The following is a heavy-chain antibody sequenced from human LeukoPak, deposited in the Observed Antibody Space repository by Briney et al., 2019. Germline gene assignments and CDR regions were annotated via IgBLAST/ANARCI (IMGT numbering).Heavy chain of an antibody. D-gene: IGHD5-12*01. CDR1: GFTFSSYE. V-gene: IGHV3-48*03. CDR3: VRDGGVSGYDLLDY. CDR2: IDTSSGTI. J-gene: IGHJ4*02. Sequence: GGSLRLSCAASGFTFSSYEMNWVRQAPGKGLEWVSYIDTSSGTIHYADSVKGRFTISRDNAKSSLYLQMNSLRAEDTAVYYCVRDGGVSGYDLLDYWGQGTLVTVSS.